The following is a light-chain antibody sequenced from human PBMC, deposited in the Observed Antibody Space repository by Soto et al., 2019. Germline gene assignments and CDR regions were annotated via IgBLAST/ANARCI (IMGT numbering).Light chain of an antibody. V-gene: IGLV4-69*01. CDR2: VSSDGSH. CDR3: QTWGIGPIGV. J-gene: IGLJ2*01. Sequence: QPVLTQSPSASASLGASVKLTCTLSSGHSTYAIAWHQQQPEKGPRYLMKVSSDGSHSKGDGIPDRFSGSSSGAERYLTISALQSENEADYYGQTWGIGPIGVFGGGTRLTVL. CDR1: SGHSTYA.